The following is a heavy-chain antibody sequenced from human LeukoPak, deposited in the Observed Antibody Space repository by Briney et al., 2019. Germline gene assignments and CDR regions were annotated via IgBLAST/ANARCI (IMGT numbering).Heavy chain of an antibody. D-gene: IGHD4-11*01. Sequence: PGGSLRLSCAASGFTFSSYPMTWVRQAPGKGLEWVSVFSSSGSTFYAESVKGRFTISRDNSKNTLYLQMNGLRAEDTAVYYCVKDLRGTTSSWGQGTLVTVSS. CDR1: GFTFSSYP. V-gene: IGHV3-23*01. CDR3: VKDLRGTTSS. CDR2: FSSSGST. J-gene: IGHJ5*02.